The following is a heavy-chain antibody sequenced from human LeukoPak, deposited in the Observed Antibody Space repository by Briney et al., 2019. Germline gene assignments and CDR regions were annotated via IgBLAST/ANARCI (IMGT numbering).Heavy chain of an antibody. CDR2: IYAGGST. J-gene: IGHJ6*02. Sequence: PGGSLRLSCAASGFTVSNNYMSWVRQAPGKGLEWVSVIYAGGSTYYADSVKGRFTTSRDNSKNTLYLQMNSLRAEDTAVYYCAKDRRVCSSTSCYYYGMDVWGQGTTVTVSS. CDR1: GFTVSNNY. CDR3: AKDRRVCSSTSCYYYGMDV. V-gene: IGHV3-53*01. D-gene: IGHD2-2*01.